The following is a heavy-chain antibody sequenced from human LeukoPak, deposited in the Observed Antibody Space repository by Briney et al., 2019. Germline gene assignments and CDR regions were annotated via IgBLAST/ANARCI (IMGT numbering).Heavy chain of an antibody. V-gene: IGHV3-7*02. Sequence: GGSLRLSCAASGFSFSGHWMNWVRQPPGKGLEWVANIKPDGSEKYYVDSVKGRFTISRDDAKRSLDLQMDSPRAEDTAIYYCAYRNTLDYWGQGTLVTVSS. CDR1: GFSFSGHW. CDR3: AYRNTLDY. CDR2: IKPDGSEK. D-gene: IGHD1-26*01. J-gene: IGHJ4*02.